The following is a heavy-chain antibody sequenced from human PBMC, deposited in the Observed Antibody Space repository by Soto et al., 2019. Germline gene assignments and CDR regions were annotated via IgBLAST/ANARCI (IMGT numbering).Heavy chain of an antibody. CDR2: FEPEDGKA. V-gene: IGHV1-24*01. CDR1: GDTLSDLS. Sequence: QVHLLQSGAEVRKPGASVKVSCKVSGDTLSDLSIHWVRQAPGKGLEWMGGFEPEDGKAVYAQNFRGRVTMTEDTSLETAFVEVYNLRPEDTAVYYCATVGSRGWDSFFDYWGQGSLVTVSS. J-gene: IGHJ4*02. D-gene: IGHD6-19*01. CDR3: ATVGSRGWDSFFDY.